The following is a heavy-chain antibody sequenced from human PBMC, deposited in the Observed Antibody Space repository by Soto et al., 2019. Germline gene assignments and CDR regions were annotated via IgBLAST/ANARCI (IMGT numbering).Heavy chain of an antibody. J-gene: IGHJ4*02. CDR1: GFTFSSYG. Sequence: GGSLRLSCAASGFTFSSYGMHWVRQAPGKGLEWVAVISYDGSNKYYADSVKGRFTISRGNSKNTLYLQMNSLRAEDTAVYYCAKTHGAYDFWTWPANTGDYWGQGTLVTVSS. CDR3: AKTHGAYDFWTWPANTGDY. CDR2: ISYDGSNK. D-gene: IGHD3-3*01. V-gene: IGHV3-30*18.